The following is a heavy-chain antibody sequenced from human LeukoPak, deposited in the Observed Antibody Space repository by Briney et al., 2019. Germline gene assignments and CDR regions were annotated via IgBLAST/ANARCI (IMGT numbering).Heavy chain of an antibody. Sequence: GASVEVSCKASGYTFTGSYMDWVRQAPGQGLEWMGRINPNSGGTNYVQKFQGRVTMTRDTSITTAYMELSRLRSDDTAVYYCASGYSSSSGFDYWGQGTLVTVSS. CDR1: GYTFTGSY. V-gene: IGHV1-2*06. D-gene: IGHD6-6*01. J-gene: IGHJ4*02. CDR3: ASGYSSSSGFDY. CDR2: INPNSGGT.